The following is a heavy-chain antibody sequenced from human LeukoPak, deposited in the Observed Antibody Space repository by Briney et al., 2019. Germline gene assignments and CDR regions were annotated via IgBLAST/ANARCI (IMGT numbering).Heavy chain of an antibody. CDR3: ARHFTETTRDWFDP. Sequence: SETLSLTCTVSGGSISSYYWSWIRQPPGKGLEWIGYIYYSGSTNYNPSLKSRVTISVDTSKNQFSLKLSSVTAADTAVYYCARHFTETTRDWFDPWGQGTLVTVSS. CDR2: IYYSGST. D-gene: IGHD4-11*01. CDR1: GGSISSYY. V-gene: IGHV4-59*08. J-gene: IGHJ5*02.